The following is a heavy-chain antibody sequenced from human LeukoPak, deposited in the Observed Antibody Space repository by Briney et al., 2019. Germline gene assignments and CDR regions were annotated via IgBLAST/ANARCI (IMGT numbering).Heavy chain of an antibody. CDR1: GFTFSSYS. V-gene: IGHV3-21*01. CDR2: ISSSSSYI. Sequence: GGSLRLSCAASGFTFSSYSMNWVRQAPGKGLEWVSSISSSSSYIYCADSVKGRFTISRDNAKNSLYLQMNSLRAEDTAVYYCARDGTYCSSTSCYHGMDVWGQGTTVTVSS. CDR3: ARDGTYCSSTSCYHGMDV. D-gene: IGHD2-2*01. J-gene: IGHJ6*02.